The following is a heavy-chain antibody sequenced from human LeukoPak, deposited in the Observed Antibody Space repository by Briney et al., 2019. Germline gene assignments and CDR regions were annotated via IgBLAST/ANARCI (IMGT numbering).Heavy chain of an antibody. Sequence: GRSLRLSCAASGFTFSDHVMHWVRQAPGKGLEWVALISEDGSIKFYADSVKGRFTISGDNSKNTLYLQMNSLRAEDTAVYYCAKEVGARDAFDIWGQGTLVTVSP. CDR2: ISEDGSIK. CDR1: GFTFSDHV. D-gene: IGHD1-26*01. CDR3: AKEVGARDAFDI. V-gene: IGHV3-30*18. J-gene: IGHJ3*02.